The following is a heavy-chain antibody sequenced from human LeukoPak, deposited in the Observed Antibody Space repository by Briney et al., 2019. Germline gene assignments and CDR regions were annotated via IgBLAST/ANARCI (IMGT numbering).Heavy chain of an antibody. J-gene: IGHJ1*01. CDR2: INHSGST. D-gene: IGHD3-16*01. CDR3: ARGRSGGTFQH. CDR1: GGSFSGYY. Sequence: PSETLSLTCAAYGGSFSGYYWSWIRQPPGKGLEWIGEINHSGSTNYNPSLKSRVTISVDTSKNQFSLKLSSVTAADTAVYYCARGRSGGTFQHWGQGTLVTVSS. V-gene: IGHV4-34*01.